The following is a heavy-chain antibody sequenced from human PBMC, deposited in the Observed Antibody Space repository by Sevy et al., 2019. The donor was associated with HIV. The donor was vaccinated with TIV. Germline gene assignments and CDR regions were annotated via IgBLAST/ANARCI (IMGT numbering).Heavy chain of an antibody. J-gene: IGHJ4*02. Sequence: GGSLRLSCAASGFMFSSYAMSWVRQAPGKGLERVSTISGSGGSTYYADSVKGRFTISRDNFKNTLYLQMNSLRAEDTAVYYCAILGTYYYDGSGYYYQVPSDYWCQGTLVTVSS. CDR1: GFMFSSYA. CDR3: AILGTYYYDGSGYYYQVPSDY. D-gene: IGHD3-22*01. CDR2: ISGSGGST. V-gene: IGHV3-23*01.